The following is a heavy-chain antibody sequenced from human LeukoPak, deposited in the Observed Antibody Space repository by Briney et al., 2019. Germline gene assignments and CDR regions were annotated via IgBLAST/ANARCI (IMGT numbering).Heavy chain of an antibody. Sequence: SETLSLTCAVYGGSFSGYYWSWIRQPPGKGLEWIGYIYYSGSTNYNPSLKSRVTISVDTSKNQFSLKLSSVTAADTAVYYCARAHMITSYYYYYYMDVWGKGTTVTVSS. CDR2: IYYSGST. J-gene: IGHJ6*03. V-gene: IGHV4-59*01. D-gene: IGHD3-16*01. CDR1: GGSFSGYY. CDR3: ARAHMITSYYYYYYMDV.